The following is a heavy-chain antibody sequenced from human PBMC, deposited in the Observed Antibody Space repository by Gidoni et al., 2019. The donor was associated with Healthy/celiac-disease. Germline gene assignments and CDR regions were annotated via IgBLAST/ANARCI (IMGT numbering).Heavy chain of an antibody. V-gene: IGHV4-30-4*01. Sequence: QVQLQESGPGLVKPSQTLSLTCTGSGGSISSGDYYWSWIRQPPGKGLEWIWYIYYSGSTYYNPSIKGRVTISVDTSKNQFSLKLSSVTAAGTAVYYCARNYILFGFDPWGQGTLVTVSS. CDR2: IYYSGST. J-gene: IGHJ5*02. CDR3: ARNYILFGFDP. D-gene: IGHD3-10*01. CDR1: GGSISSGDYY.